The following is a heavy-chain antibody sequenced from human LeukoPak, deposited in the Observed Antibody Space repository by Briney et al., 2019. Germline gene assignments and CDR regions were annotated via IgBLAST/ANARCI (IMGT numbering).Heavy chain of an antibody. CDR1: GGSFSGYY. D-gene: IGHD6-19*01. J-gene: IGHJ6*03. Sequence: SETLSLTCAVYGGSFSGYYGSGIRQPPGKGREWSGYIYCSGGTSYNPSLKSRVTISVDTSKNQFSLKLSSVTAADTAVYYCAREAPLLGIAVAGSPIYYYYMDVWGKGTTVTISS. V-gene: IGHV4-59*01. CDR2: IYCSGGT. CDR3: AREAPLLGIAVAGSPIYYYYMDV.